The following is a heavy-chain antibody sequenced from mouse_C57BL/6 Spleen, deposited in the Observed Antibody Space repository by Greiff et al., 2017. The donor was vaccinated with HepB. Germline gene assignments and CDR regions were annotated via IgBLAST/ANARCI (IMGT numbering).Heavy chain of an antibody. Sequence: EVQLQQSGPELVKSGASVKISCKASGYTFTDYYMNWVKQSHGKSLEWIGDINPNNGGTSYNQKFKGKATLTVDKSSSTAYMELRSLTSEDSAVYYCATLYYGNYYAMDYWGQGTSVTVSS. CDR3: ATLYYGNYYAMDY. J-gene: IGHJ4*01. CDR2: INPNNGGT. D-gene: IGHD2-1*01. V-gene: IGHV1-26*01. CDR1: GYTFTDYY.